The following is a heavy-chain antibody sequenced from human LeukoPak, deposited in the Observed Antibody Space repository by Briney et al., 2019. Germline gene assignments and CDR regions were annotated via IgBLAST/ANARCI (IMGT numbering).Heavy chain of an antibody. V-gene: IGHV1-46*01. Sequence: ASVKVSCKASGYTFTSYYMHWVRQAPGQGLEWMGIINPSGGSTSYAQKFQGRVTMTRDTSTSTVYMELSSLRSEDTAVYYCARDLVVPSGSYAFDIWGQGTMVTVSS. D-gene: IGHD1-26*01. J-gene: IGHJ3*02. CDR3: ARDLVVPSGSYAFDI. CDR1: GYTFTSYY. CDR2: INPSGGST.